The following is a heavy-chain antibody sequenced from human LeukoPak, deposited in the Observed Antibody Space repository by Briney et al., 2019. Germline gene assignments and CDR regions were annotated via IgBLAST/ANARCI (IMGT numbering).Heavy chain of an antibody. CDR3: ARDMTSGYDGLR. V-gene: IGHV3-33*01. Sequence: PGGSLRLSCAASGFTFSSYGMHWVRQAPGKGLEWVAVIWYDGSNKYYADSVKGRFTISRDNAKNSLYLQMNSLRAEDTAVYYCARDMTSGYDGLRWGQGTLVTVSS. CDR2: IWYDGSNK. D-gene: IGHD5-12*01. J-gene: IGHJ4*02. CDR1: GFTFSSYG.